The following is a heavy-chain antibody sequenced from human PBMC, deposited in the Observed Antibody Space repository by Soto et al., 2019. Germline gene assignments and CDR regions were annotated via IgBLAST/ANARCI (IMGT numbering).Heavy chain of an antibody. CDR3: ARDLGYCTNGVCYPGDAFDI. Sequence: SETLSLTCTVSGGYISSGGYYWSWIRQHPGKGLEWIGYIYYSGSTYYNPSLKSRVTISVDTSKNQFSLKLSSVTAADTAVYYCARDLGYCTNGVCYPGDAFDIWGQGTMVTVSS. CDR2: IYYSGST. D-gene: IGHD2-8*01. CDR1: GGYISSGGYY. J-gene: IGHJ3*02. V-gene: IGHV4-31*03.